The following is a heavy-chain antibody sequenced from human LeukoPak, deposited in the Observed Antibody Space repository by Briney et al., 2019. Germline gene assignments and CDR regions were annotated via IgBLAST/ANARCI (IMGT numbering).Heavy chain of an antibody. D-gene: IGHD2-8*01. J-gene: IGHJ4*02. V-gene: IGHV3-30*02. CDR1: GFTFSSYG. Sequence: PGGSLRLSCAASGFTFSSYGMHWVRQAPGKGLEWVAFIRYDGSNKYYADSVKGRFTISRDNSKNTLYLQMNSLRAEDTAVYYCARDPLAAYGYCTNGVCPPADYWGQGTLVTVSS. CDR3: ARDPLAAYGYCTNGVCPPADY. CDR2: IRYDGSNK.